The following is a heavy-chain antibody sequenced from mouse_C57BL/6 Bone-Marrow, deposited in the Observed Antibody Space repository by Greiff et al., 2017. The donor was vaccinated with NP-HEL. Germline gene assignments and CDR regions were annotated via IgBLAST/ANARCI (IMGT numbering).Heavy chain of an antibody. CDR2: IYPRSGNT. J-gene: IGHJ3*01. CDR1: GYTFTSYG. V-gene: IGHV1-81*01. Sequence: QVQLQQSGAELARPGASVKLSCKASGYTFTSYGISWVKQRTGQGLEWIGEIYPRSGNTYSNEQFKGKATLTADKSSSPAYMELRSLTSEDAAVYFCAIRGGIAYWGQGTLVTVSA. CDR3: AIRGGIAY.